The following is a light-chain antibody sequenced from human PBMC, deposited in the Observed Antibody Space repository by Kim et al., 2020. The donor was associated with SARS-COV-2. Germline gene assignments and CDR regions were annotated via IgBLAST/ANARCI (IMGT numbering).Light chain of an antibody. V-gene: IGKV3-11*01. J-gene: IGKJ5*01. CDR1: QSVSSY. CDR2: DAC. CDR3: QQRSNWPIT. Sequence: LSPGERATLSFRASQSVSSYLAWYQQKPVQAPRLLIYDACNRATVIPARFSGSGSGTDFTLTISSLEPEDFAVYYCQQRSNWPITFGQGTRLEIK.